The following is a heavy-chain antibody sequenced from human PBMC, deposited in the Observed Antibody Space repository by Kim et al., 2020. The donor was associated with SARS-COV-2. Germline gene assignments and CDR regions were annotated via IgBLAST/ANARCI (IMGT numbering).Heavy chain of an antibody. CDR3: ARHGYEYVWGSYRYGFDI. CDR1: GGSISSSRYY. V-gene: IGHV4-39*01. D-gene: IGHD3-16*02. Sequence: SETLSLTCTVSGGSISSSRYYWGWIRQPPGKGLEWIGTIYYSGSTYYNPSLKSRVTISVDTSKNQFSLKLSSLTAADTAVYYCARHGYEYVWGSYRYGFDIWGQGTMVTVYS. J-gene: IGHJ3*02. CDR2: IYYSGST.